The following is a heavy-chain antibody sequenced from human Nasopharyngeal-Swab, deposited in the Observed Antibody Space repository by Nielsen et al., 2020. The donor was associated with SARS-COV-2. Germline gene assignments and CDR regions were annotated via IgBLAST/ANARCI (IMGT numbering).Heavy chain of an antibody. CDR2: VYYTGST. CDR3: ARAPHYTSGWYQFDT. Sequence: SETLSLTCTVSGGSISSFYWTWIRQLPGKGLEWIGYVYYTGSTRYNPSLESRLTISVDTSKNQISLQLTSMTAADTAIYFYARAPHYTSGWYQFDTWGQGTLVSVSS. J-gene: IGHJ5*02. CDR1: GGSISSFY. D-gene: IGHD6-19*01. V-gene: IGHV4-59*01.